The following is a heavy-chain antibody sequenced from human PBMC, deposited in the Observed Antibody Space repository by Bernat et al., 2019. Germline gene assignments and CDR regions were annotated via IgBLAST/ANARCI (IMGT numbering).Heavy chain of an antibody. CDR2: IRSKVHGGKT. CDR3: TRELIAVAGNHAFDI. J-gene: IGHJ3*02. Sequence: EVQLVESGGDLIRPGGSLRLSCSASGFHFGDYAMNWFRQTPGKGLEGVSVIRSKVHGGKTKYAASVKGRFTISRDDSKSVAYLQMNSLKTEDTAVYYCTRELIAVAGNHAFDIWGQGTMVTVSS. D-gene: IGHD6-19*01. V-gene: IGHV3-49*05. CDR1: GFHFGDYA.